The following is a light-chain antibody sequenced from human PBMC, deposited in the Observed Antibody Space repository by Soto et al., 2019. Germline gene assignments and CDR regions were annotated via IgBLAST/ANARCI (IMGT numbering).Light chain of an antibody. CDR1: QSVSSN. V-gene: IGKV3-15*01. CDR2: GAS. CDR3: QQYNNWPIT. J-gene: IGKJ5*01. Sequence: EIVLTQSPATLSSFPGDRVTLSCRASQSVSSNLAWYQQKPGQAPRLLIYGASTRATGIPARFSGSGSGTEFTLTISSLQSEDFAVYYCQQYNNWPITFGQGTRLE.